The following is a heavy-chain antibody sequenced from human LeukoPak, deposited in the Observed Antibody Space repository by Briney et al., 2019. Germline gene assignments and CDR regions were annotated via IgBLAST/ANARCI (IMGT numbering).Heavy chain of an antibody. CDR2: ISSSSSYI. V-gene: IGHV3-21*01. CDR3: ARDQDLMGGSGWYYGMDV. J-gene: IGHJ6*02. D-gene: IGHD6-19*01. Sequence: PGGSLRLSCVASGFPFSSYSMNWVRQAPGKGLEWVSSISSSSSYIYYADSVKGRFTISRDNAKNSLYLQMNSLRAEDTAVYYCARDQDLMGGSGWYYGMDVWGQGTTVTVSS. CDR1: GFPFSSYS.